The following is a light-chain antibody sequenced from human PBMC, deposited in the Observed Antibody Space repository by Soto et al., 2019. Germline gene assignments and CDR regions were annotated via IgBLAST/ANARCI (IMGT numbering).Light chain of an antibody. CDR3: QHQSNWPRT. Sequence: EIVMTQSPATLSVSPGERATLSCRASQSVGNNLAWYQQKPGQAPRLLIHGASTRATGIPARFSGSGFGTEFTLTISSLQSEDFAVYYCQHQSNWPRTFGQGTKVEI. J-gene: IGKJ1*01. CDR1: QSVGNN. CDR2: GAS. V-gene: IGKV3-15*01.